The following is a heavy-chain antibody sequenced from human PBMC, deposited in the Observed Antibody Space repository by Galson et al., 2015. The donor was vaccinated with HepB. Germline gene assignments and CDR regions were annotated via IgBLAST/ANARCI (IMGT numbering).Heavy chain of an antibody. Sequence: SETLSLTCTVSGGSISSSSYYWGWIRQPPGKGLEWIGSMYYSGSTYYNPSLKSRVTISVDTSKNQFSLKLSSVTAADTAVYYCARHGQAVGSPWADRHLDYWGQGTLVTVSS. CDR1: GGSISSSSYY. CDR3: ARHGQAVGSPWADRHLDY. CDR2: MYYSGST. D-gene: IGHD6-13*01. V-gene: IGHV4-39*01. J-gene: IGHJ4*02.